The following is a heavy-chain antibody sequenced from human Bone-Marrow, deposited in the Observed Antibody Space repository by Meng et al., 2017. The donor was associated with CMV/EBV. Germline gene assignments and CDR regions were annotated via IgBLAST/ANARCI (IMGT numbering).Heavy chain of an antibody. J-gene: IGHJ3*02. CDR2: IYYSGST. V-gene: IGHV4-39*01. D-gene: IGHD2-15*01. CDR3: VIAGYSVIGAFDI. CDR1: GGSISSSSYY. Sequence: GSLRLSCPVSGGSISSSSYYWGWIRQPPGKGLEWIGSIYYSGSTYYNPSLKSRVTISVDTSKNQFSLKLSSVTAADTAVYYCVIAGYSVIGAFDIWGQGTMVTVSS.